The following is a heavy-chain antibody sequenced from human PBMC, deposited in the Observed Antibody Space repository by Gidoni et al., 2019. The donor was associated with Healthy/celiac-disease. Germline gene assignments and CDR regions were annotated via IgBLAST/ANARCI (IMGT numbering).Heavy chain of an antibody. CDR2: IYPGDSDT. CDR3: ARHYFPGVVAAAGKNYYYYYYMDV. CDR1: GYSFTSYW. Sequence: EVQLVQSGAEVKKPGESLTISCKGSGYSFTSYWIGWVRQMPGKGLEWMGIIYPGDSDTRYSPSFQGQVIISADKSISTAYLQWSSLKASDTAMYYCARHYFPGVVAAAGKNYYYYYYMDVWGKGTTVTVSS. D-gene: IGHD6-13*01. J-gene: IGHJ6*03. V-gene: IGHV5-51*01.